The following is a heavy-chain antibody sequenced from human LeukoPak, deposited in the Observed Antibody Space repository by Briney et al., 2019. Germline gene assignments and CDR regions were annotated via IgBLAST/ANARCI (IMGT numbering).Heavy chain of an antibody. D-gene: IGHD4-17*01. CDR2: ISYDGSNK. CDR3: ARETVTTPNYYYYMDA. Sequence: PGRSLRLSCAASGFTFSSYGMHWVRQAPGKGLEWVAVISYDGSNKYYADSVKGRFTISRDNSKNTLYLQMSSLSAGDTAVYYCARETVTTPNYYYYMDAWGRGATVTVSS. CDR1: GFTFSSYG. J-gene: IGHJ6*03. V-gene: IGHV3-30*03.